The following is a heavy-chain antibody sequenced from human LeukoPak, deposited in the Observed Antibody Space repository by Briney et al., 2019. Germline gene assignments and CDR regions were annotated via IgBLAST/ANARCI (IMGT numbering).Heavy chain of an antibody. CDR3: TTEATVTHY. CDR1: GFIFSSYS. V-gene: IGHV3-15*01. D-gene: IGHD4-17*01. Sequence: GGSLRLSCAASGFIFSSYSMNWVRQAPGKGLEWVGRIKSKTGGGTTDYAAPVKGRFTISRDDSKNTLYLQMNSLKTEDTAVYYCTTEATVTHYWGQGTLVTVSS. CDR2: IKSKTGGGTT. J-gene: IGHJ4*02.